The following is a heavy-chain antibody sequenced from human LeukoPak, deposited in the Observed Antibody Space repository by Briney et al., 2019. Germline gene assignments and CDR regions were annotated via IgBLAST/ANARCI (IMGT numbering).Heavy chain of an antibody. D-gene: IGHD2-15*01. J-gene: IGHJ5*02. CDR2: IYYSGDT. CDR3: ARDRKFLGYCSGGSCSGFDP. Sequence: SETLSLTCTVSGGSISSSGFYWGWIRQPPGKGLEWIGTIYYSGDTYYDPSLRSRVTISVATSKKQFSLKLSSVTAADTAVYYCARDRKFLGYCSGGSCSGFDPWGQGTLVTVSS. V-gene: IGHV4-39*07. CDR1: GGSISSSGFY.